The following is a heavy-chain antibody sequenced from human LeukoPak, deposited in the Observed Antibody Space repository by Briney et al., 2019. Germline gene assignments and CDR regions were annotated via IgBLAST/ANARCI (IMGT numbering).Heavy chain of an antibody. Sequence: PSETLSLTCTVSGGSISSSSYYWGWIRQPPGKGLEWIGEINHSGSTNYNPSLKSRVTISVDTSKNQFSLKLSSVTAADTAVYYCARRREFYSYGYTYYFDYWGQGTLVTVSS. V-gene: IGHV4-39*07. CDR1: GGSISSSSYY. CDR3: ARRREFYSYGYTYYFDY. J-gene: IGHJ4*02. CDR2: INHSGST. D-gene: IGHD5-18*01.